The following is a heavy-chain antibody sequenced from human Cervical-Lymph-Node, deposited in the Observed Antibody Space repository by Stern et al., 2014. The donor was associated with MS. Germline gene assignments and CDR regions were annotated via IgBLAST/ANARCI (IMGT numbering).Heavy chain of an antibody. CDR1: GYTFTSYD. CDR2: MNPNSGNT. Sequence: QVQLVQSGAEVKKPGASVKVSCKASGYTFTSYDINWVRQATGQGLEWMGWMNPNSGNTGYAQKFQGRVTMTRNTSISTAYMELSSLRSEDTAVYYCARSCSGGNCDLGAFDIWGQGTMVTVSS. J-gene: IGHJ3*02. D-gene: IGHD2-15*01. V-gene: IGHV1-8*01. CDR3: ARSCSGGNCDLGAFDI.